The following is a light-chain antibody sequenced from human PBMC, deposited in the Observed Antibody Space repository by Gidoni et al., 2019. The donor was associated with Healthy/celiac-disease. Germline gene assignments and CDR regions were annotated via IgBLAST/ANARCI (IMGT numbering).Light chain of an antibody. CDR2: GAS. Sequence: ELVLTQSPGTLSLSPGERATLSCRASQSVSSSYLAWYQQKPGQAPRLLIYGASSRATGIPDRFSGSGSGTDFTLTISRLEPEDLAVYYCQQDGSSPFTFGGXTKVEIK. V-gene: IGKV3-20*01. J-gene: IGKJ4*01. CDR1: QSVSSSY. CDR3: QQDGSSPFT.